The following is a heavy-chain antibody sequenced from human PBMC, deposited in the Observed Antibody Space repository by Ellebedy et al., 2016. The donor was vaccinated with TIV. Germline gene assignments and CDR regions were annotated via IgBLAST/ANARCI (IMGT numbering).Heavy chain of an antibody. V-gene: IGHV3-15*01. CDR3: TTEANEVYVIDY. D-gene: IGHD2-8*01. J-gene: IGHJ4*02. Sequence: GESLKISCAASGFTFSNAWMSWVRQAPGKGLEWVGRIKSKTDGGTTDYAAPVKGRFTISRDDSKNTLYLQMNSLKTEDTAVYYCTTEANEVYVIDYWGQGTLVTVSS. CDR1: GFTFSNAW. CDR2: IKSKTDGGTT.